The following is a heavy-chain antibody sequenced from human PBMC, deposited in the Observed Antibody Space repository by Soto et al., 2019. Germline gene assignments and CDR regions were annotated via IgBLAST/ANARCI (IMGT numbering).Heavy chain of an antibody. J-gene: IGHJ4*02. CDR1: GGSFSCYY. CDR2: INHSGST. Sequence: SETLSLTCAVYGGSFSCYYWSWIRQPPGKGLEWIGEINHSGSTNYNPSLKSRVTISVDTSKNQFSLKLSSVTAADTAVYYCASFRRIAAAGRFDYWGQGTLVTVSS. CDR3: ASFRRIAAAGRFDY. D-gene: IGHD6-13*01. V-gene: IGHV4-34*01.